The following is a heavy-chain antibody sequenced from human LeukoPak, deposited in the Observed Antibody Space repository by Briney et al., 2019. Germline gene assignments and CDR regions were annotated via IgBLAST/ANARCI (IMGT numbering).Heavy chain of an antibody. J-gene: IGHJ6*04. CDR3: AREPDYYYGMDV. Sequence: SETLSLTCTVSGGSISSYYWSWIRQPPGKGLEWIGYNYYSGSTNYNPSLKSRVTISVDTSKNQFSLELSSVTAADTAVYYCAREPDYYYGMDVWGKGTTVTVSS. V-gene: IGHV4-59*01. CDR2: NYYSGST. CDR1: GGSISSYY.